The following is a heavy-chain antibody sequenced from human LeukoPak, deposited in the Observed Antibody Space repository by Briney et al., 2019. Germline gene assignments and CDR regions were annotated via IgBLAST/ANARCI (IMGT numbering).Heavy chain of an antibody. CDR1: GFTFSDYG. D-gene: IGHD3-22*01. CDR3: AKDLSTNFYDSSAFFNY. V-gene: IGHV3-30*02. Sequence: PGGSLRLSCAAPGFTFSDYGMHWVRKAPGKGLEWVAFIRYDRSNKYYADSVKGRFTISRDNSENTVYLQMNSLRDEDTAVYYCAKDLSTNFYDSSAFFNYWGQGTLVIVSS. J-gene: IGHJ4*02. CDR2: IRYDRSNK.